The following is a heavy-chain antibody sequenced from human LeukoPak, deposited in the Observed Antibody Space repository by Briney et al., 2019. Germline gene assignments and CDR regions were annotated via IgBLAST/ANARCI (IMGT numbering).Heavy chain of an antibody. CDR3: ARGPIGGPAGYYDILSGRYYFDY. D-gene: IGHD3-9*01. J-gene: IGHJ4*02. V-gene: IGHV3-7*01. CDR2: IKQDGSEK. CDR1: GFTFSSYW. Sequence: GGSLRLSCAAPGFTFSSYWMSWVRQAPGKGLEWVANIKQDGSEKYYVDSVKGRFTISRDNAKNSLYLQMNSLRAEDTAVYYCARGPIGGPAGYYDILSGRYYFDYWGQGTLVTVSS.